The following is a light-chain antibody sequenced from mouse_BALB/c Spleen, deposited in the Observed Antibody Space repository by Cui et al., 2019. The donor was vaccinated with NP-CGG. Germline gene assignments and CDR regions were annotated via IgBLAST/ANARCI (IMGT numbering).Light chain of an antibody. Sequence: HAVVTQESALTTSPGETVTLTCRSSTGTVTTSNYANWVQEKPDHLFTGLIGGTNNRAPGVPARFSGSLIGEKAALTITGAQTEDEAIYFCALWYSNHWVFGGGTKLTV. CDR3: ALWYSNHWV. CDR1: TGTVTTSNY. CDR2: GTN. J-gene: IGLJ1*01. V-gene: IGLV1*01.